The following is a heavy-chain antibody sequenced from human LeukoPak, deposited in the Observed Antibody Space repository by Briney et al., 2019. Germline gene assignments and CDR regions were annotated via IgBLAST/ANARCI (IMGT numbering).Heavy chain of an antibody. CDR2: IYHSGST. CDR3: ARQAYRNYFDY. D-gene: IGHD1-26*01. V-gene: IGHV4-30-2*01. Sequence: PSQTLSLTCTVSGGSISSGGYYWSWIRQPPGKGLEWIGYIYHSGSTYYNPSLKSRVTISVDRSKNQFSLKLSSVTAADTAVYYCARQAYRNYFDYWGQGTLVTVSS. CDR1: GGSISSGGYY. J-gene: IGHJ4*02.